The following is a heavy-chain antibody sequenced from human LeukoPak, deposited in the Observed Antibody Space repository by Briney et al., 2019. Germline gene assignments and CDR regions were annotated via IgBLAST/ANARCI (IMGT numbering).Heavy chain of an antibody. J-gene: IGHJ4*02. D-gene: IGHD2-15*01. CDR1: GYTFTSYY. V-gene: IGHV1-46*01. Sequence: ASVKVSCKASGYTFTSYYMHWVRQAPGQGLEWMGIINPSGGSTSYAQKFQGRVTMTRNTSISTAYMELSSLRSEDTAVYYCARGGGYCSGGSCYNFDYGGQGPLVTVSS. CDR3: ARGGGYCSGGSCYNFDY. CDR2: INPSGGST.